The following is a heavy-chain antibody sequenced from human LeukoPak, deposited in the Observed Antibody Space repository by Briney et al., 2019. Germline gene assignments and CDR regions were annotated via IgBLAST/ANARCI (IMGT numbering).Heavy chain of an antibody. J-gene: IGHJ5*02. Sequence: GGSLRLSCAVSGFTFSSYSMNWVRQAPGKGLEWVSYISNSGNTIYYADSVRGRFTISRDNAKNSLYLQMNSLRAEDTAVYYCARPPYSSSWDPGWFDPWGQGTLITVSS. CDR1: GFTFSSYS. D-gene: IGHD6-13*01. CDR2: ISNSGNTI. CDR3: ARPPYSSSWDPGWFDP. V-gene: IGHV3-48*04.